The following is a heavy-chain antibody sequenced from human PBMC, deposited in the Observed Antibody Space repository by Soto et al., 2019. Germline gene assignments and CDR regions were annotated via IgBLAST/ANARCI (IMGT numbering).Heavy chain of an antibody. V-gene: IGHV1-18*01. CDR2: ISVNNGNT. J-gene: IGHJ4*02. Sequence: QVQLVQSGPEVKEPGALVKLSCKTSGYTFTNYGISWVRQAPGQGLEWMGWISVNNGNTDYAQNLQGRVTMTTDTSTSTAYMELRSLRSDDTAVYYCARDRSTGDYWGQGTLVTVSS. CDR1: GYTFTNYG. CDR3: ARDRSTGDY.